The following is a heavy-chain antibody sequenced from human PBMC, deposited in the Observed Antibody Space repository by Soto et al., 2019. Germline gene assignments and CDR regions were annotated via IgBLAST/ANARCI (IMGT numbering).Heavy chain of an antibody. CDR2: INHSGST. CDR1: GGSFSGYY. Sequence: PEKLCLTCAVYGGSFSGYYWSGSRQPPGKGLEWIWEINHSGSTNYNPSLKSRVTISVDTSKNQFSLKLSSVTAADKDLYYCERGRVRGYCSSTSCYTNDYWGQGTLVTVS. CDR3: ERGRVRGYCSSTSCYTNDY. J-gene: IGHJ4*02. V-gene: IGHV4-34*01. D-gene: IGHD2-2*02.